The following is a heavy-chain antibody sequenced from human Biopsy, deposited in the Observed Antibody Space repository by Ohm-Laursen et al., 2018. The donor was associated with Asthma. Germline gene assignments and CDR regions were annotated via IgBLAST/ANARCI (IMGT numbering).Heavy chain of an antibody. J-gene: IGHJ4*02. Sequence: GSLRLSCTATGFTFSSYSINWVRQAPGKGLEWVSYISSSSSTIYYADSVKGRFTISRDNAKNSLYLQMNSLRGEDTAVYYCARFKRGYSYGYAGVFDYWGQGTLVTVSS. V-gene: IGHV3-48*01. D-gene: IGHD5-18*01. CDR2: ISSSSSTI. CDR1: GFTFSSYS. CDR3: ARFKRGYSYGYAGVFDY.